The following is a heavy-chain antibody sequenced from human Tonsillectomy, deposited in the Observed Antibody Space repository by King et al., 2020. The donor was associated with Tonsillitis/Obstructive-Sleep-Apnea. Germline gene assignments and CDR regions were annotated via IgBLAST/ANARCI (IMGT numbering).Heavy chain of an antibody. V-gene: IGHV7-4-1*02. J-gene: IGHJ5*02. D-gene: IGHD2-2*01. CDR2: INTNTGNP. CDR3: ARVGTSWGPNWFDP. Sequence: QLVQSGSELKKPGASVKVSCKASGYTFTSYAMNWVRQAPGQGLEWMGWINTNTGNPTYAQGFTGWFVFSFDTSVSTAYLQISSLKAEDTAVYYCARVGTSWGPNWFDPWGQGTLVTVSS. CDR1: GYTFTSYA.